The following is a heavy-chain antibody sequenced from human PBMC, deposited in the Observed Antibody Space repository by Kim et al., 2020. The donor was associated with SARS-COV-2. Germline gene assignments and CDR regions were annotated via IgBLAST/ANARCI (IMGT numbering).Heavy chain of an antibody. V-gene: IGHV4-34*01. Sequence: SETLSLTCAVYGGSFSGYYWSWIRQPPGKGLEWIGEINHSGSTNYNPSLKSRVTISVDTSKNQFSLKLSSVTAADTAVYYCSRGRSLWFGELLPFDPWGQGTLVTVSS. CDR1: GGSFSGYY. D-gene: IGHD3-10*01. J-gene: IGHJ5*02. CDR3: SRGRSLWFGELLPFDP. CDR2: INHSGST.